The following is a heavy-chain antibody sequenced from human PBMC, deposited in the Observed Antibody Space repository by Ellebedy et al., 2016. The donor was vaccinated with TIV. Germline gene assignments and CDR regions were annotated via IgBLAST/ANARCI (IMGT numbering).Heavy chain of an antibody. Sequence: ASVKVSCKASGYTFTDYYIHWVRQAPGQGLEWLGIINPGGGVTTYAQIFQGRVTMTRDTSTSTVYMELSSLRSDETAVCYCAREGGAHYYYYGMDVWGQGTSVTVSS. CDR1: GYTFTDYY. J-gene: IGHJ6*02. V-gene: IGHV1-46*01. D-gene: IGHD1-26*01. CDR2: INPGGGVT. CDR3: AREGGAHYYYYGMDV.